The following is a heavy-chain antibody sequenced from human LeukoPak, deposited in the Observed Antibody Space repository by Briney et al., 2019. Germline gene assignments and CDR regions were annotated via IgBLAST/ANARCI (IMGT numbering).Heavy chain of an antibody. D-gene: IGHD3-3*01. CDR2: IYYSEST. Sequence: SETLSLTCTVSGGSISSSSYYWGWIRQPPGKGLEWIGSIYYSESTYYNPSLKSRVTISVDTSKNQFSLKLSSVTAADTAVYYCARVLTRTIFGVVITHYYYYYYMDVWGKGTTVTVSS. CDR3: ARVLTRTIFGVVITHYYYYYYMDV. J-gene: IGHJ6*03. CDR1: GGSISSSSYY. V-gene: IGHV4-39*07.